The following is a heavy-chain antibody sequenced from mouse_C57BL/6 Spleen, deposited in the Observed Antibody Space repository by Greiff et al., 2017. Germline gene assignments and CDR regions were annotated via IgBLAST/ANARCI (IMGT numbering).Heavy chain of an antibody. J-gene: IGHJ2*01. CDR2: IDPSDSYT. CDR3: ATITTVVATDV. Sequence: VQLQQPGAELVKPGASVKLSCKASGYTFTSYWMQWVKQRPGQGLEWIGEIDPSDSYTNYNQKFKGKATLTVDTSSSTAYMQLSSLTSEDSAVYYCATITTVVATDVWGKGTTLTVSS. D-gene: IGHD1-1*01. CDR1: GYTFTSYW. V-gene: IGHV1-50*01.